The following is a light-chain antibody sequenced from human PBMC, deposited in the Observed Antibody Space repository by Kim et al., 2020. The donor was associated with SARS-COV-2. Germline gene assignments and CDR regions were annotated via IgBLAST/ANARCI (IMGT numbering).Light chain of an antibody. CDR2: GAS. CDR1: QSVSSSY. CDR3: QQYGSSPRT. J-gene: IGKJ4*02. V-gene: IGKV3-20*01. Sequence: EIVLTQSPGTLSLSPGERATLSCRASQSVSSSYLAWYQQKPGQAPRLLIYGASSRATGIPDRFSGSGSGTDFTLTISRLEPEDFAVYYCQQYGSSPRTFGRGTKRE.